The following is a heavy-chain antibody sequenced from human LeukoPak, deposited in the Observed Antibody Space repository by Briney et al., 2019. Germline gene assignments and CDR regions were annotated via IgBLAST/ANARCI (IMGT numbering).Heavy chain of an antibody. D-gene: IGHD3-22*01. CDR3: ASLGGCYESSNSSQLETFDI. Sequence: SETLSLTCAVSGASINNYFWSWIRQPPGKGLEWIGYIHTSGTSNYNPSLKSRATFSVDTSDNQLSLRLNSVTAADTAVYYCASLGGCYESSNSSQLETFDIWGQGTMVIVSS. CDR1: GASINNYF. J-gene: IGHJ3*02. CDR2: IHTSGTS. V-gene: IGHV4-59*01.